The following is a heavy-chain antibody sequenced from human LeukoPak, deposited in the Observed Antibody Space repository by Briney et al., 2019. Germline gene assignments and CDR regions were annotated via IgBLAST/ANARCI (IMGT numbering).Heavy chain of an antibody. CDR2: INPSGGST. V-gene: IGHV1-46*01. Sequence: ASVKVSCKASGYTFTSYYMHWVRQAPGQGLEWMGIINPSGGSTSYAQKFQGRVTMTRDMSTSTVYMELSSLRSEDTAVYYCARGEYYEFWSGYLVSYYDSSGPPGDYFDYWGQGTLVTVSS. D-gene: IGHD3-3*01. CDR3: ARGEYYEFWSGYLVSYYDSSGPPGDYFDY. CDR1: GYTFTSYY. J-gene: IGHJ4*02.